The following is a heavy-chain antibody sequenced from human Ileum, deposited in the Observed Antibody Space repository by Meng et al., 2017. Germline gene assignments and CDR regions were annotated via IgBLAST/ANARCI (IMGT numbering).Heavy chain of an antibody. CDR1: GFTFSDHY. J-gene: IGHJ3*02. CDR2: TRNKANSYTT. V-gene: IGHV3-72*01. CDR3: ARVMWSNAFDI. D-gene: IGHD2-21*01. Sequence: GESLKISCAASGFTFSDHYMDWVRQAPGKGLEWVGRTRNKANSYTTEYAASVKGRFTISRDDSKNSLYLQMNSLKTEDTAVYYCARVMWSNAFDIWGQGTMVTVSS.